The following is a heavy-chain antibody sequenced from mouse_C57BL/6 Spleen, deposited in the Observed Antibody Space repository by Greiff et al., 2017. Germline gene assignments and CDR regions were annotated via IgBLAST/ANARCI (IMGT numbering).Heavy chain of an antibody. Sequence: DVKLVESGGGLVKPGGSLKLSCAASGFTFSDYGMHWVRQAPEKGLEWVAYISSGSSTIYYADTVKGRFTISRDNAKNTLFLQMTSLRSEDTAMYYCARSYGSSHYYAMDYWGQGTSVTVSS. CDR2: ISSGSSTI. CDR3: ARSYGSSHYYAMDY. J-gene: IGHJ4*01. V-gene: IGHV5-17*01. CDR1: GFTFSDYG. D-gene: IGHD1-1*01.